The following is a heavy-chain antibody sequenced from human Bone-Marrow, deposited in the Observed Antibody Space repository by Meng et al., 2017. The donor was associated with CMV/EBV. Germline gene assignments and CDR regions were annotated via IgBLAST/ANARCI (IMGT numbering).Heavy chain of an antibody. CDR2: MNPNSGNT. D-gene: IGHD1-26*01. CDR1: GYTFTSYD. J-gene: IGHJ4*02. Sequence: ASVKVSCKASGYTFTSYDINWVRQATGQGLEWMGWMNPNSGNTGYAQKFQGRVTMTRNTSISTAYMELRSLRSDDTAVYYCARGRYSGSYLGYWGQGTLVTVSS. CDR3: ARGRYSGSYLGY. V-gene: IGHV1-8*01.